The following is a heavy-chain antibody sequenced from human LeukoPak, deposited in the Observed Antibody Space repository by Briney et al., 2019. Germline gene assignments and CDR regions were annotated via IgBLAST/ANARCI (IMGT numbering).Heavy chain of an antibody. D-gene: IGHD6-13*01. CDR3: ARGRGSSWYYFDS. CDR2: IYASGNT. CDR1: GGSISSYY. J-gene: IGHJ4*02. V-gene: IGHV4-4*07. Sequence: SETLSLTCTVSGGSISSYYWSWVRQPAGKGLEWIGRIYASGNTNYNPSLKGRVAMTVDTSKNQFSLNLSSVTAADTAVYYCARGRGSSWYYFDSWGQGTLVTVSS.